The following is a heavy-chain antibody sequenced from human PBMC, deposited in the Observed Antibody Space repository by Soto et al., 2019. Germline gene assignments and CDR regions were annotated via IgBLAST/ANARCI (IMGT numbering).Heavy chain of an antibody. J-gene: IGHJ4*02. Sequence: EVQLVESGGGLVQTGGSLRLSCAASGFTFSSYWMSWVRQAPGKGLEWVANIKQDGSEKYYVDSVKGRFTISRDNAKNSLYLQMNSLRAEDTAVYYCARDMRALYGKTHPLDYCGQGTLVTVSS. CDR1: GFTFSSYW. CDR3: ARDMRALYGKTHPLDY. V-gene: IGHV3-7*01. CDR2: IKQDGSEK. D-gene: IGHD4-17*01.